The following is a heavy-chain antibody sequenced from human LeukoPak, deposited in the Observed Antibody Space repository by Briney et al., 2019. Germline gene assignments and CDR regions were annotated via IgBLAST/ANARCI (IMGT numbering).Heavy chain of an antibody. V-gene: IGHV3-48*03. J-gene: IGHJ4*02. CDR1: GFTFSSFE. D-gene: IGHD3-10*01. Sequence: GGSLRLSCAASGFTFSSFEMNWIRQARGKGLEWVSSISSSGSNIYYADSVKGRFTISRDNAKNSLYLQMDSLRAEDTAVYYCARIYFGAGSYRYWGQGTLVTVSS. CDR2: ISSSGSNI. CDR3: ARIYFGAGSYRY.